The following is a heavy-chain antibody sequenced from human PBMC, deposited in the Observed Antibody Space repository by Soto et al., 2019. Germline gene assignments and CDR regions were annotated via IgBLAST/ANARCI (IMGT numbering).Heavy chain of an antibody. CDR2: IYYIGST. V-gene: IGHV4-31*03. CDR3: ARSVFP. Sequence: QVQLQESGPGLVKPSQTLSLTCTVSGGSISSGGYYWTWIRQHTGKGLAWIGYIYYIGSTSYNPASKSRVIIAVDASRNQSSLKLSSVTAAGTAVYYCARSVFPWGQGTLVTVSS. J-gene: IGHJ5*02. CDR1: GGSISSGGYY.